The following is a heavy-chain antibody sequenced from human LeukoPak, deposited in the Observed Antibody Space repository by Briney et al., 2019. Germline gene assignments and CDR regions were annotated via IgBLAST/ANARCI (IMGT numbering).Heavy chain of an antibody. Sequence: SETLSLICTVSGGSISSFTYYWAWIRQSPGKGPEWIGSIHYSGKTYYNPSLTGRLTISVDTSKNQFSLRLSSVTAADTAVYYCARALTDEYFQHWGQGTLVTVSS. J-gene: IGHJ1*01. CDR2: IHYSGKT. CDR1: GGSISSFTYY. CDR3: ARALTDEYFQH. V-gene: IGHV4-39*01.